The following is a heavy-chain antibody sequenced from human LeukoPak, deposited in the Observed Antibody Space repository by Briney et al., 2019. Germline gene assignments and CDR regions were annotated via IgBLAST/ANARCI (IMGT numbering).Heavy chain of an antibody. V-gene: IGHV4-34*01. CDR3: ARSSSSREGDC. D-gene: IGHD6-6*01. J-gene: IGHJ4*02. CDR2: INHSGST. Sequence: SETLSLTCAVYGGSFSGYYWSWIRQPPGKGLEWIGEINHSGSTNYNPSLKSRVTISVDTSKNQFSLKLSSVTAADTAVYYCARSSSSREGDCWGQGTLVTVSS. CDR1: GGSFSGYY.